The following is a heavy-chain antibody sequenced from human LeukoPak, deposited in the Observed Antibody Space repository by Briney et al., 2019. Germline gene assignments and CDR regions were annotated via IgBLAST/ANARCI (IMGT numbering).Heavy chain of an antibody. D-gene: IGHD3-22*01. CDR1: GGSISNYY. Sequence: SATLSLTCTVSGGSISNYYWSWIRQPAGKGLEWIGHIYTSGSTNYNPSLKSRVTMSVDTSKNQFSLKLSSVTAADTAVYYCARDRPGRRTYYYDSSGADAFDIWGQGTMVTVSS. J-gene: IGHJ3*02. CDR2: IYTSGST. CDR3: ARDRPGRRTYYYDSSGADAFDI. V-gene: IGHV4-4*07.